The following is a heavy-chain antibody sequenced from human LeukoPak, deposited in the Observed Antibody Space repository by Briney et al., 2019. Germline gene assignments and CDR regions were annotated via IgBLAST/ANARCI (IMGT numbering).Heavy chain of an antibody. CDR3: ARGLKTTVVTPFAY. CDR2: IQPRDSDA. CDR1: GYTFTNYW. Sequence: GESLKISCKASGYTFTNYWIGWVRQMPGKGLGWMGIIQPRDSDARYSPSFRGQVTFSADKSASTADLQWSSLKASDTAIYYCARGLKTTVVTPFAYWGQGTLVTVSS. J-gene: IGHJ4*02. D-gene: IGHD4-23*01. V-gene: IGHV5-51*01.